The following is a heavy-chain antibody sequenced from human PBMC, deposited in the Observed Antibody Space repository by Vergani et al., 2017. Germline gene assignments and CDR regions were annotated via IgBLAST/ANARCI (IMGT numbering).Heavy chain of an antibody. Sequence: EVQLLESGGGLVQPGGSLGLSCAASGFTFSSYAMSWVRQAPGKGLEWVSAIGTAGDTYYPGSVKGRFTISRENAKNSLYLQMNSLRAGDTAVYYCARGAGVATTRGFDYWGQGTLVTVSS. CDR3: ARGAGVATTRGFDY. CDR1: GFTFSSYA. V-gene: IGHV3-13*01. J-gene: IGHJ4*02. D-gene: IGHD5-12*01. CDR2: IGTAGDT.